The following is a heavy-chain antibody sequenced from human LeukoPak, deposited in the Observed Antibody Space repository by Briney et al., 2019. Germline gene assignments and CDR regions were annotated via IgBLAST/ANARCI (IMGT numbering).Heavy chain of an antibody. J-gene: IGHJ5*02. CDR2: TYYRCKWYN. V-gene: IGHV6-1*01. Sequence: SQTLSLTCAVSGDSVSSNSAAWNWLRQSPSRGLEWLGRTYYRCKWYNDYAVSVKSRITINPDTSKNQFSLQLNSVTPEDTAVYYCARDRGGGTVLEFDPWGQGTLVTVSS. D-gene: IGHD3-10*01. CDR1: GDSVSSNSAA. CDR3: ARDRGGGTVLEFDP.